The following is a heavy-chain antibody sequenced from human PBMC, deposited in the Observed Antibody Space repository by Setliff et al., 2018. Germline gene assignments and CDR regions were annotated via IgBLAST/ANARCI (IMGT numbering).Heavy chain of an antibody. CDR1: GFTFDDYA. CDR2: ISWNSGSI. J-gene: IGHJ4*02. Sequence: SLKISCAASGFTFDDYAMHWVRQAPGKGLEWVSGISWNSGSIGYADSVKGRFTISRDNAKNSLYLQMNSLRAEDTALYYCAKDADSSGWYVDYWGQGTLVTVSS. V-gene: IGHV3-9*01. D-gene: IGHD6-19*01. CDR3: AKDADSSGWYVDY.